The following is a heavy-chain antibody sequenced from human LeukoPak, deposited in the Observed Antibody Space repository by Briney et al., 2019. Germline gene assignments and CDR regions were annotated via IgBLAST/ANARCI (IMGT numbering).Heavy chain of an antibody. CDR3: ARDPNVLGITPYYFDF. CDR2: ISGSGSST. V-gene: IGHV3-23*01. Sequence: GGSLRLSCAASGFTFSSYGMNWVRQAPGKGLEWVSAISGSGSSTYYADSVKGRFTISRDNAKNSLFLKTDTLRGDDTGIYYCARDPNVLGITPYYFDFWGQGTLVNVSS. CDR1: GFTFSSYG. J-gene: IGHJ4*02. D-gene: IGHD3-10*02.